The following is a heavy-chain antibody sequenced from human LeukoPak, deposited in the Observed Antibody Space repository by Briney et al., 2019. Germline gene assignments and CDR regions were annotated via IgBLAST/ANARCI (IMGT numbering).Heavy chain of an antibody. D-gene: IGHD3-16*01. V-gene: IGHV4-39*07. J-gene: IGHJ3*02. CDR1: GGSISSSSYY. Sequence: PSETLSLTCTVSGGSISSSSYYWGWIRQPPGKGLEWIGSIYYSGSTYYNPSLKSRVTISVDTSKNQFSLKLSSVTAADTAVYYCARGAGPNQAYSIWGQGTMVTVSS. CDR3: ARGAGPNQAYSI. CDR2: IYYSGST.